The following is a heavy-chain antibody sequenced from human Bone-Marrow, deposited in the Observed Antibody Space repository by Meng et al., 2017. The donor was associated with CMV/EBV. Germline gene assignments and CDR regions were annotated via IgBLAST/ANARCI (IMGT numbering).Heavy chain of an antibody. CDR2: IFYSGST. CDR1: GFTFDDYA. Sequence: GSLRLSCAASGFTFDDYAMHWVRQVPGKGLEWIGYIFYSGSTNYNPSLKSRVTISVDTSKNQFSLKLSSVTAADTAVYYCARARELLQGHNWFDPWGQGTLVTVSS. D-gene: IGHD1-26*01. CDR3: ARARELLQGHNWFDP. V-gene: IGHV4-59*08. J-gene: IGHJ5*02.